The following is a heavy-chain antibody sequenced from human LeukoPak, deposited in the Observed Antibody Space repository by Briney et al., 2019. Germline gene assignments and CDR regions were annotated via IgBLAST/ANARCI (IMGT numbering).Heavy chain of an antibody. V-gene: IGHV1-2*02. CDR1: GYTFTAYY. Sequence: ASVKVSCKASGYTFTAYYMHWVRQAPGQGLEWMGWINPNSGGTNYAQKFQGRVTMTRDTSISTAYMELSRLRSDDTAVYYCARGRAPYYDFWSGPLDYWGQGTLVTASS. J-gene: IGHJ4*02. CDR3: ARGRAPYYDFWSGPLDY. D-gene: IGHD3-3*01. CDR2: INPNSGGT.